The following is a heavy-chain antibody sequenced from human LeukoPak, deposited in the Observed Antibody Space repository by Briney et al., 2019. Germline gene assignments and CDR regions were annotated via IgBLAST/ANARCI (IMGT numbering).Heavy chain of an antibody. Sequence: GGSLRLSCEGSRFSFGNYWMNWVRQAPGKGLEWVANIKQDGRVKYYVDSVKGRFTISRDNAKNSLYLQMNSLRVEDTAVYYCARDADHVGGSYRYDVLDLWGHGTLVTVSS. CDR1: RFSFGNYW. J-gene: IGHJ3*01. D-gene: IGHD3-16*02. CDR3: ARDADHVGGSYRYDVLDL. V-gene: IGHV3-7*01. CDR2: IKQDGRVK.